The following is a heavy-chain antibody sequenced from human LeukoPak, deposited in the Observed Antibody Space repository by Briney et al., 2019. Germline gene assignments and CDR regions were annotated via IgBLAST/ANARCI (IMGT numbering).Heavy chain of an antibody. Sequence: AGSLRLSCAASGFTFSDYYMSWIRQAPGQGLEWVSYISSSGSTINYADSVKGRFTISRDNAKNSLYLQMNSLRAEDTAVYYCARGRVAVSTPYYMDVWGKGTTVTVSS. J-gene: IGHJ6*03. CDR3: ARGRVAVSTPYYMDV. D-gene: IGHD6-19*01. CDR1: GFTFSDYY. V-gene: IGHV3-11*01. CDR2: ISSSGSTI.